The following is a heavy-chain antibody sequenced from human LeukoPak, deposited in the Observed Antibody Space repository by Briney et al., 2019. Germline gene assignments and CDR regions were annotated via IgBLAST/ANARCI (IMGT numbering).Heavy chain of an antibody. CDR3: AKSLWIQLWTLGY. CDR1: GFTFSSYA. V-gene: IGHV3-23*01. Sequence: AGGSLRLSCAASGFTFSSYAMSWVRQAPGKGLEWVSAISGSGGSTYYADSVKGRFTISRDNSKNTLYLQMNSLRAEDTAVYYCAKSLWIQLWTLGYWGQGTLVTVSS. J-gene: IGHJ4*02. CDR2: ISGSGGST. D-gene: IGHD5-18*01.